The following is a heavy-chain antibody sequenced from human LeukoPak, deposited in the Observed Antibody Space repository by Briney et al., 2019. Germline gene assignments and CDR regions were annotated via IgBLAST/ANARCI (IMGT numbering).Heavy chain of an antibody. J-gene: IGHJ4*02. CDR1: GFTFSSYA. D-gene: IGHD1-1*01. CDR2: ISYDGSNK. Sequence: GRSLRLSCAASGFTFSSYAMHWVRQAPGKGLEWVAVISYDGSNKYYADSVKGRFTISRDNSKNTLYLQMNSLRAEDTAVYYRAILPGTDFDYWGQGTLVTVSS. V-gene: IGHV3-30-3*01. CDR3: AILPGTDFDY.